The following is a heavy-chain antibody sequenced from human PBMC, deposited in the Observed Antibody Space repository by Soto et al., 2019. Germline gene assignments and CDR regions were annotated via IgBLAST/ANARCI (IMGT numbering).Heavy chain of an antibody. V-gene: IGHV3-21*01. CDR3: AREVYDSLPYY. J-gene: IGHJ4*02. CDR2: VNSGSRHI. D-gene: IGHD3-22*01. Sequence: EVQLVESGGGLVKPGGSLRLSCAASGFTFSTYRMTWVRQAPGKGLEWVSTVNSGSRHIYYADSVKGRFTISRDDAKNSLYLQMNSLRAEDTAVYYCAREVYDSLPYYWGQGTLVTVSS. CDR1: GFTFSTYR.